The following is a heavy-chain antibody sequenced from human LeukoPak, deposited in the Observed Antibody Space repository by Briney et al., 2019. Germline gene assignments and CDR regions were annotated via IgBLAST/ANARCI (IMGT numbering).Heavy chain of an antibody. CDR3: AVYCSSTSCYTSISLPTETGKHAH. CDR2: IIPIFGTA. J-gene: IGHJ4*02. D-gene: IGHD2-2*02. V-gene: IGHV1-69*05. CDR1: GGTFSSYA. Sequence: SVKVSCKASGGTFSSYAISWVRQAPGQGLEWMGGIIPIFGTANYAQKFQGRVTITTDESTSTAYMELSSLRSEATAVYYCAVYCSSTSCYTSISLPTETGKHAHWGQGTLVTVSS.